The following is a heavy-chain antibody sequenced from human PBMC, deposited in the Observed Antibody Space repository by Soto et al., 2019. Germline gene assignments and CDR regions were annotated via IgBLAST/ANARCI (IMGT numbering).Heavy chain of an antibody. Sequence: SVKVSCKASGGTFSGNAISWVRQAPGKGLEWMGGIIPIFGTANYAQKFQGRVTITADKSTSTAYMDLSSLRSEDTAVYYCARGGTDIVVVPAADPTNYYYYYGMDVWGQGTTVTVSS. CDR2: IIPIFGTA. J-gene: IGHJ6*02. V-gene: IGHV1-69*06. CDR1: GGTFSGNA. CDR3: ARGGTDIVVVPAADPTNYYYYYGMDV. D-gene: IGHD2-2*01.